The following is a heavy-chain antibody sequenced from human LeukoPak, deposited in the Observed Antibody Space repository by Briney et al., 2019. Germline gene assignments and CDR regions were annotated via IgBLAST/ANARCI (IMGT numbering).Heavy chain of an antibody. D-gene: IGHD1-26*01. CDR1: GYSISSGYY. V-gene: IGHV4-38-2*01. CDR3: ARPTYSGSYSGAFDI. Sequence: SETLSLTCAVSGYSISSGYYWGWIRQPPGKGLEWIGGIYHIGSTYYNPSLKSRVTISVDTSKTQFSLKLSSVTAADTAVYYCARPTYSGSYSGAFDIWGQGTMVTVSS. J-gene: IGHJ3*02. CDR2: IYHIGST.